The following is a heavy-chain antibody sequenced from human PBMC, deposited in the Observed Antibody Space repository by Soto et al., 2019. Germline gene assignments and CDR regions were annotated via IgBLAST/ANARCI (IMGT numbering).Heavy chain of an antibody. Sequence: PGGSLRLSCAASGFTFSSYSMNWVRQAPGKGLEWVSYISSSSSTIYYADSVKGRFTISRDNAKNSLYLQMNSLRAEDTAVYYCARAGGAFDIWGQGTMVTVSS. V-gene: IGHV3-48*01. CDR1: GFTFSSYS. J-gene: IGHJ3*02. CDR3: ARAGGAFDI. D-gene: IGHD3-10*01. CDR2: ISSSSSTI.